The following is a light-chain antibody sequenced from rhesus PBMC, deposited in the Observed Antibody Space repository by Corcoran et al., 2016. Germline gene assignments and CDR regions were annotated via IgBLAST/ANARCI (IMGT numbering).Light chain of an antibody. CDR1: QDISNN. CDR2: YAS. J-gene: IGKJ3*01. Sequence: DIQMTQSPSSLSASVGDSVPITCRANQDISNNLAWYQQKPGKLPNLLIYYASTLQTGGPSRFSGSGSGTDFTLTSSSLQPEDFATYYCQQGYGAPFTFGPGTKLDIK. V-gene: IGKV1S15*01. CDR3: QQGYGAPFT.